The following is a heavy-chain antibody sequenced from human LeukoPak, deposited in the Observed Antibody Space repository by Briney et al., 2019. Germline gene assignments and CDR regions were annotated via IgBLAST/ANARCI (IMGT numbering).Heavy chain of an antibody. D-gene: IGHD3-22*01. CDR2: VTGSGSNT. CDR3: ARGRGSGSYYFDY. V-gene: IGHV3-23*01. Sequence: GGSLRLSCAVSGFTFSSYAMNWVRQAPGKGLEWVSTVTGSGSNTYYADSVKGRFTISRDNSKGTLYLQMSSLRAEDTAVYYCARGRGSGSYYFDYWGQGTLVTVSS. J-gene: IGHJ4*02. CDR1: GFTFSSYA.